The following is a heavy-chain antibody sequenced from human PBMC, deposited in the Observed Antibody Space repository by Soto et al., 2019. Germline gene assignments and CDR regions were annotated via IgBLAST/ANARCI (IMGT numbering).Heavy chain of an antibody. CDR1: GYNFFSFG. V-gene: IGHV1-18*01. CDR3: ARTCRSGGSCYLEY. Sequence: ASVKVSCKASGYNFFSFGISCVRQAPGQGLEWVGWVSVPSGDTSSAQNFQGRVTVTTDTSTSTAYLEVGSLRSDDTAVYYCARTCRSGGSCYLEYWGEGTLVTVSS. J-gene: IGHJ4*02. D-gene: IGHD2-15*01. CDR2: VSVPSGDT.